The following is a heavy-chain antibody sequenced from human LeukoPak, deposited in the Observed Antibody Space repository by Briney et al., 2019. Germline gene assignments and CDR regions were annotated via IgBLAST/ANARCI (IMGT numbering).Heavy chain of an antibody. CDR2: INPSGGSP. D-gene: IGHD3-3*01. Sequence: ASVKVSCKASGYTFSSYYIRWVRQAPEQGLEWMGIINPSGGSPSYAQKFQGRVTLTRDTSTSTVYMELSSLRSEDTAVYYCARVRRYDFWSGYHNWFDPWGQGTLVTVSS. CDR1: GYTFSSYY. J-gene: IGHJ5*02. V-gene: IGHV1-46*01. CDR3: ARVRRYDFWSGYHNWFDP.